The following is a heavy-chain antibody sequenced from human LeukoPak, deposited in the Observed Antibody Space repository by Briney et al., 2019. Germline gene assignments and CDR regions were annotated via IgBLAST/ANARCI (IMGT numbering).Heavy chain of an antibody. D-gene: IGHD3-9*01. Sequence: PGGSLRLSCAASGFTVSSDYVSWVRQAPGKGLEWVAVIYSGGSTYYAASVKGRFTISRDKSKNTVYLQMNNLRAEDTAVYYCAKESYDILTGYSQNWFDPWGQGTLVTVSS. J-gene: IGHJ5*02. CDR3: AKESYDILTGYSQNWFDP. CDR2: IYSGGST. CDR1: GFTVSSDY. V-gene: IGHV3-53*01.